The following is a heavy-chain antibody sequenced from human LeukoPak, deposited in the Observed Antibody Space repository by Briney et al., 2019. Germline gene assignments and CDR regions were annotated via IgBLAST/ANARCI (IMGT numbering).Heavy chain of an antibody. CDR2: IYYSVST. Sequence: SETLSLTCTVSGGSISSSSYYWGWIRQPPGKGLEWIGSIYYSVSTYYNPSLKSRVTISVDTSKNQFSLKLSSVTAADTAVYYCARPLWFGTYSLEQMDVWGQGTTVTVSS. D-gene: IGHD3-10*01. V-gene: IGHV4-39*01. J-gene: IGHJ6*02. CDR1: GGSISSSSYY. CDR3: ARPLWFGTYSLEQMDV.